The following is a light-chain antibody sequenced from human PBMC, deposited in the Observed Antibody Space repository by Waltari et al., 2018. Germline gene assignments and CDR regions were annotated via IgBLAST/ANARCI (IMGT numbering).Light chain of an antibody. CDR1: QIVYYSINNTNY. CDR3: QQYSGFPRT. Sequence: DIVMTQSPDSLAVSLGERVTIECKSSQIVYYSINNTNYLAWYQQRPGHSLKLVLYWAAGGASGVPDRFGGSGSGTDFTLTISSLQAEDVAVYYCQQYSGFPRTFGQGTKVEI. CDR2: WAA. J-gene: IGKJ2*01. V-gene: IGKV4-1*01.